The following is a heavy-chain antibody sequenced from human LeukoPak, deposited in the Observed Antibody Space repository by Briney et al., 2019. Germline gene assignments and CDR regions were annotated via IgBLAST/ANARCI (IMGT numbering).Heavy chain of an antibody. V-gene: IGHV1-8*01. CDR1: GYTFTSYD. CDR3: ARFTSTMVRGVSSDY. Sequence: ASVKVSCKASGYTFTSYDINWVRQATGQGLEWVGWMNPNSCNTGYAQKFQGRVTMTRNTSISTAYMELSSLRSEDTAVYYCARFTSTMVRGVSSDYWGQGTLVTVSS. D-gene: IGHD3-10*01. CDR2: MNPNSCNT. J-gene: IGHJ4*02.